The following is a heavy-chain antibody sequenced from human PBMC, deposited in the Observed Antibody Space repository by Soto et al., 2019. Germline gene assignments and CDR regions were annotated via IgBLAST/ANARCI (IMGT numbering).Heavy chain of an antibody. CDR3: AGGVYDILTGSMWGFDP. CDR2: IYYSGST. Sequence: SETLSLTCTVSGGSISSYYWSWIRQPPGKGLEWIGYIYYSGSTNYNPSLKSRVTISVDTCKNQFSLKLSSVTAADTAVYYCAGGVYDILTGSMWGFDPWGQGTLVTVSS. V-gene: IGHV4-59*01. CDR1: GGSISSYY. J-gene: IGHJ5*02. D-gene: IGHD3-9*01.